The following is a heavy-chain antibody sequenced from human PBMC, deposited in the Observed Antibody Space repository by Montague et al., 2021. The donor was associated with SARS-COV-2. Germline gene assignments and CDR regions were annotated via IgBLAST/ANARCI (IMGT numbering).Heavy chain of an antibody. V-gene: IGHV4-39*01. CDR1: GGPISGSSDY. Sequence: SETLSLTCTVTGGPISGSSDYWCWSRQSPGKGLEWIASVDYSGNTYYSPSLKSRLTISVDTSKNQFSLKLTSVTAADTALYYRARREYSYGWGDWGQGTLVTVSS. CDR3: ARREYSYGWGD. D-gene: IGHD5-18*01. CDR2: VDYSGNT. J-gene: IGHJ4*02.